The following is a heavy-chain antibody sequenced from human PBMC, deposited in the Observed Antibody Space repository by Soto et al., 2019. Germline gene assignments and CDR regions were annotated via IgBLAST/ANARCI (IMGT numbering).Heavy chain of an antibody. Sequence: LRLSCAASGFTFGSYWMSWVRQAPGRGLECVANINQDGSVKYYVDSVKGRFTVSRDNAKNSLYLQLNRMRAEDTAVYYCATKGGVRPNNAFDTWGLGTKVTVSS. CDR3: ATKGGVRPNNAFDT. CDR2: INQDGSVK. D-gene: IGHD1-1*01. CDR1: GFTFGSYW. J-gene: IGHJ3*02. V-gene: IGHV3-7*03.